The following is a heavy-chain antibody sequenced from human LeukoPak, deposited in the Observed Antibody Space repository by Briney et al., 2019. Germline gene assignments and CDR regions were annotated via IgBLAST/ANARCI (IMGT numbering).Heavy chain of an antibody. CDR2: INPSGGST. V-gene: IGHV1-46*01. J-gene: IGHJ3*02. CDR1: GYTFTSYY. CDR3: ARANGAKRGVYAFDI. D-gene: IGHD4-17*01. Sequence: ASVKVSCKASGYTFTSYYMHWVRQAPGQGLEWMGIINPSGGSTSYAQKFQGRVTMTRDTSTSTVYMELSSLRSEDTAVYYCARANGAKRGVYAFDIWGQGTMVTVSS.